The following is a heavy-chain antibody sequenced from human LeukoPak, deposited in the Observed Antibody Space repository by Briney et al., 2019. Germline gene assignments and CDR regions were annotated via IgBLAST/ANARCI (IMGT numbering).Heavy chain of an antibody. CDR1: GGSISSYY. Sequence: KSSETLSLTCTVSGGSISSYYWSWIRQPPGKGLEWIGYIYYSGSTNYNPSLKSRVTISVDTFKNQFSLKLSSVTAADTAVYYCARSPNWGQLYYFDYWGQGTLVTVSS. J-gene: IGHJ4*02. CDR2: IYYSGST. V-gene: IGHV4-59*01. D-gene: IGHD7-27*01. CDR3: ARSPNWGQLYYFDY.